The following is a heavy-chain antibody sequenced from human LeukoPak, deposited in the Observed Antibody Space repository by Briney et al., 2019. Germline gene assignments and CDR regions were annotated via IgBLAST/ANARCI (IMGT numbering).Heavy chain of an antibody. D-gene: IGHD3-3*02. Sequence: GGSLRLSCAASGFTFSSYAMSWVRQAPGKGLEWVSAISGSGGSTYYADSVKGRFTISRDNSKNTLYLQMNSLRAEDTAVYYCAGISSNPEDYYYGMDVWGQGTTVTVSS. CDR3: AGISSNPEDYYYGMDV. V-gene: IGHV3-23*01. CDR1: GFTFSSYA. J-gene: IGHJ6*02. CDR2: ISGSGGST.